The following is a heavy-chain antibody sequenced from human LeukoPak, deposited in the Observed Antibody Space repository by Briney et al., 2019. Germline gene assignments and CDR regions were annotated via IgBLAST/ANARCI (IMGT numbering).Heavy chain of an antibody. J-gene: IGHJ5*02. V-gene: IGHV4-31*03. CDR3: ARNFYYDILTGYYTSWFDP. D-gene: IGHD3-9*01. CDR1: GGSISSGGYY. Sequence: SQTLSLTCTVSGGSISSGGYYWSWIRQHPGKGLEWIGYIYYSGSTYYNPSLKSRVTISVDTSKNQFSLKLSSVTAADTAVYYCARNFYYDILTGYYTSWFDPWGQGNPGHRLL. CDR2: IYYSGST.